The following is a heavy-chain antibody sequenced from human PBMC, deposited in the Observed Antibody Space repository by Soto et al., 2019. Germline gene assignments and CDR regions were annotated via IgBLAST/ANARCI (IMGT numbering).Heavy chain of an antibody. Sequence: GGSLRLSCAASGFTFSSYGMSWVRQAPGKGLEWVSVISGSGGSTYYADSVKGRFTISRDNSKNTMYLQMNSLRVEDTAVYYCAKITGTYSRSRGRYYFDYWGQGTLVTVSS. J-gene: IGHJ4*02. V-gene: IGHV3-23*01. CDR2: ISGSGGST. D-gene: IGHD6-6*01. CDR3: AKITGTYSRSRGRYYFDY. CDR1: GFTFSSYG.